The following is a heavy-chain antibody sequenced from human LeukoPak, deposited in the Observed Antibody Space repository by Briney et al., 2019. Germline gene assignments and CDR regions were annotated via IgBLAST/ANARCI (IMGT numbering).Heavy chain of an antibody. CDR3: TRGPPRGKYYYMDV. CDR1: GFTFSSFD. CDR2: IGTARDT. J-gene: IGHJ6*03. V-gene: IGHV3-13*01. Sequence: GASLRLFCAASGFTFSSFDMEWVRQHTGQGLELVPTIGTARDTYYPGSVESPFTLSRDNAKKSFSIQKNSPTAGDTAVYYCTRGPPRGKYYYMDVWGKGTTVTVSS. D-gene: IGHD1-1*01.